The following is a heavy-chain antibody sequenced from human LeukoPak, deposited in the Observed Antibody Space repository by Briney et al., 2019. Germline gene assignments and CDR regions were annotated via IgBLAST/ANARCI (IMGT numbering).Heavy chain of an antibody. CDR3: ARPLRYSSAWYEDGFDI. CDR2: IKQDGSEK. D-gene: IGHD6-19*01. J-gene: IGHJ3*02. V-gene: IGHV3-7*01. Sequence: GGSLRLSCAASGFTFSSYWMSWVRQAPGKGLEWVANIKQDGSEKYYVDSVKGRFTISRDNAKNSLYLQMNSLRAEDTAVYYCARPLRYSSAWYEDGFDIWGQGTMVIVSS. CDR1: GFTFSSYW.